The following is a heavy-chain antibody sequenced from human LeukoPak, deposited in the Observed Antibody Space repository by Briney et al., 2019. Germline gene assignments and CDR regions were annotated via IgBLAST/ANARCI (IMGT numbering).Heavy chain of an antibody. J-gene: IGHJ4*02. Sequence: GGSLRLSCAVSGITLSNYGLSWVRQAPGKGLEWVAGISDGGGSTKYADSVKGRFTISRDNPKNTLFLQMNSLRADDTAVYFCAKRGVVIRVFLVGFHKEAYYFESWGQGALVTVSS. V-gene: IGHV3-23*01. CDR2: ISDGGGST. CDR1: GITLSNYG. D-gene: IGHD3/OR15-3a*01. CDR3: AKRGVVIRVFLVGFHKEAYYFES.